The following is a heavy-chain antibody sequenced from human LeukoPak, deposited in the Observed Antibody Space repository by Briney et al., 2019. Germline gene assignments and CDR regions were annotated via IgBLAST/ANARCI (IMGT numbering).Heavy chain of an antibody. V-gene: IGHV3-23*01. CDR2: ISGSDGNT. CDR1: GFTFSNYA. CDR3: AKEGSHFYYYNMDV. J-gene: IGHJ6*02. Sequence: GGSLRLSCAASGFTFSNYAMSWVRRAPGKGLEWVSSISGSDGNTYYAESVKGRFTISRDNSKNTLYLHMNSLRAEDTAVYYCAKEGSHFYYYNMDVWGQGTTVTVSS. D-gene: IGHD1-26*01.